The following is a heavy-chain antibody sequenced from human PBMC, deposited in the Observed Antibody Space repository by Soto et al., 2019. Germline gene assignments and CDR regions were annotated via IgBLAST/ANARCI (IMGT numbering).Heavy chain of an antibody. D-gene: IGHD6-19*01. Sequence: QVQLVQSGAEVKKPGAAVKVSCKASGYTFTSYYMHWARQAPGQGLEWMGIINLSGGTTTYAQKFQGRVTMTRDTSTRTVYMELSSLRSEDTAVYYCARRSFSSGWDFDYWGQGTLVTVSS. CDR3: ARRSFSSGWDFDY. J-gene: IGHJ4*02. CDR1: GYTFTSYY. V-gene: IGHV1-46*01. CDR2: INLSGGTT.